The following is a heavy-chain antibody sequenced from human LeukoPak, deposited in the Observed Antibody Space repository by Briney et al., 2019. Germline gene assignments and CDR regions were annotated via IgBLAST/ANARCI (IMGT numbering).Heavy chain of an antibody. D-gene: IGHD2-15*01. CDR3: ARHPFATPFDY. J-gene: IGHJ4*02. V-gene: IGHV4-59*08. CDR2: AYYSGHT. CDR1: GGSISDNY. Sequence: SETLSLTCTVSGGSISDNYWSWNRQPPGKGLEWIGYAYYSGHTNYNSSLKSRVTMSLDTSKSQFSLRLSSVTAADTAVYFCARHPFATPFDYWGPGTLVTVSS.